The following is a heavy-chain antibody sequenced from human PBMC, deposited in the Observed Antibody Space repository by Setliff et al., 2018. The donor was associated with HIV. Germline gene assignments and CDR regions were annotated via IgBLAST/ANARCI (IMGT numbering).Heavy chain of an antibody. D-gene: IGHD3-10*01. J-gene: IGHJ3*02. CDR1: GGSVSSGSYY. CDR3: ARGGVLLWFGELLGFDI. CDR2: IYYSGST. V-gene: IGHV4-61*01. Sequence: SETLSLTCTVSGGSVSSGSYYWSWLRQPPGKGLEWIGYIYYSGSTNYNPSSKSRVTISVDTSKNQFSLKLSSVTAADTAVYYCARGGVLLWFGELLGFDIWGQGTMVTVSS.